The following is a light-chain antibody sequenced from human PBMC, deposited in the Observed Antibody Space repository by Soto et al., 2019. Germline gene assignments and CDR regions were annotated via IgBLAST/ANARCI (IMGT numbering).Light chain of an antibody. CDR1: SSDVGGYNY. CDR2: EVT. V-gene: IGLV2-8*01. J-gene: IGLJ2*01. Sequence: QSALTQPPSASGSPGQSVTISCTGNSSDVGGYNYVSWYQQHPGKAPKLMIYEVTKRPSGVPHRFSGSKSGNTASLTVSGLQAEDEADYYCSSYGGSNNLVFGGGTKLTVL. CDR3: SSYGGSNNLV.